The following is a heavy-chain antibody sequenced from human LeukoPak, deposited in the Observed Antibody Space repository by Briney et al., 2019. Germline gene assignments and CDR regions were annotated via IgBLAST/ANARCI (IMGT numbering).Heavy chain of an antibody. V-gene: IGHV5-10-1*01. J-gene: IGHJ6*02. CDR1: GYSFTSYW. Sequence: GESLKISCKGSGYSFTSYWISWVRQMPGKGLEWMGRIDPSDSYTNYSPSFQGHVTISADKSISTAYLQWSSLKASDTAMYYCARRPYGDYENYYYYYGMDVWGQGTTVTVSS. CDR2: IDPSDSYT. D-gene: IGHD4-17*01. CDR3: ARRPYGDYENYYYYYGMDV.